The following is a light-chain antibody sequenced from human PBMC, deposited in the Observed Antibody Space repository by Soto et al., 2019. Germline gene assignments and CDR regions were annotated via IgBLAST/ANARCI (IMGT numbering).Light chain of an antibody. CDR3: QQRSNWFT. CDR2: GAS. Sequence: EIVLTQSPATLSLSPGDRATLSCRASQSVSSYLAWYQQKPGQAPRLLIYGASNRATGIPARFSGSGSGTDFTLTISSLEPEDFAVYYCQQRSNWFTFGQGTRLEIK. CDR1: QSVSSY. V-gene: IGKV3-11*01. J-gene: IGKJ5*01.